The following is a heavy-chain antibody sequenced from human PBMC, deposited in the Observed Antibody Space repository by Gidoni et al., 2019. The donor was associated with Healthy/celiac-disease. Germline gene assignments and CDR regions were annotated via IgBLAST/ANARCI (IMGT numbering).Heavy chain of an antibody. CDR3: ARVLSGGY. CDR2: INHSGST. V-gene: IGHV4-34*01. D-gene: IGHD1-26*01. CDR1: GGSFSGYY. Sequence: QVQLQQWGPGLLKPSETLSLPCAVYGGSFSGYYWSWIRQPPGKGLEGIGEINHSGSTNYNPALKSRVTISGETSKNQFSLKLSSGNAADTAVYYCARVLSGGYWGQGTLVTVSS. J-gene: IGHJ4*02.